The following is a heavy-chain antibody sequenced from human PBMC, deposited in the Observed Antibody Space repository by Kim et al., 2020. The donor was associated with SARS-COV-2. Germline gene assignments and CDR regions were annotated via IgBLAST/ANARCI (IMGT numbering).Heavy chain of an antibody. D-gene: IGHD6-13*01. Sequence: GGSLRLSCAASGFTFSNAWMSLVRQAPGKGLEWVGRIKSKTDGGTTDYAAPVKGRFTISRDDSKNTLYLQMNSLKTEDTAVYYCTTDSRGGSSWYSYYYGMDVWGQGTTVTVSS. V-gene: IGHV3-15*01. CDR2: IKSKTDGGTT. CDR1: GFTFSNAW. J-gene: IGHJ6*02. CDR3: TTDSRGGSSWYSYYYGMDV.